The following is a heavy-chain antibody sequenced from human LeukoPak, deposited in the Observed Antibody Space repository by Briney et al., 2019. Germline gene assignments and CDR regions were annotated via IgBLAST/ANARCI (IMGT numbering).Heavy chain of an antibody. V-gene: IGHV3-7*01. D-gene: IGHD3-9*01. J-gene: IGHJ4*02. CDR2: IKQDGSEK. CDR1: GLTFSRHW. CDR3: AGGTGWLIDS. Sequence: GGPLRLSCVASGLTFSRHWMKWLGQAPGKGLEGVANIKQDGSEKFYVDSVKRRFTIPRDNAKNSLYLQMSSLRPEDTALYYCAGGTGWLIDSWGQGTLVTVSS.